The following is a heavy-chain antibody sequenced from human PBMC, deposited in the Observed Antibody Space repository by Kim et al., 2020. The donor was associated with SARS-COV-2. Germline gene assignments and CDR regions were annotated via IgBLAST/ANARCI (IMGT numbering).Heavy chain of an antibody. D-gene: IGHD6-19*01. CDR3: ATNSLYSSLGYDY. Sequence: SETLSLTCTVSGVFFSLYYWSWIRQPPGKGLEWIGYIYYTGNTNYNPSLKSRVTISVDTSKNQFSLKLSSVTAADTAVYYCATNSLYSSLGYDYWGQGTLVTVSS. J-gene: IGHJ4*02. CDR2: IYYTGNT. V-gene: IGHV4-59*01. CDR1: GVFFSLYY.